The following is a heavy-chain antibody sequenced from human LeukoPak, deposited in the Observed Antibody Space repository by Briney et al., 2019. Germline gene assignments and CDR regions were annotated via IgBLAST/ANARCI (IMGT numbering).Heavy chain of an antibody. CDR2: ISSNGGST. CDR1: GFTFSSYA. V-gene: IGHV3-64*01. D-gene: IGHD3-22*01. Sequence: PGGSLRLSCAASGFTFSSYAMHWVRQAPGKGLEYVSAISSNGGSTYYANSVKGRFTISRDNSKNTLYLQMGSLRAEDTAVYYCAREGPSYYDSSDQGGYFDYWGQGTLVTVSS. CDR3: AREGPSYYDSSDQGGYFDY. J-gene: IGHJ4*02.